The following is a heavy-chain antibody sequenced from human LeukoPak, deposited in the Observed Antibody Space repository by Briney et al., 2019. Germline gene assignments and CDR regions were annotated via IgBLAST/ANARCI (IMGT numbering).Heavy chain of an antibody. CDR2: INPSGGST. Sequence: ASVKVSCTASGYTFTSYYMHWVRQAPGQGLEWMGIINPSGGSTSYAQKFQGRVTMTRDTSTSTVYMELSSLRSEDTAVYYCARARGGSGWFILYFDCWGQGTLVTVSS. V-gene: IGHV1-46*01. CDR1: GYTFTSYY. CDR3: ARARGGSGWFILYFDC. D-gene: IGHD6-19*01. J-gene: IGHJ4*02.